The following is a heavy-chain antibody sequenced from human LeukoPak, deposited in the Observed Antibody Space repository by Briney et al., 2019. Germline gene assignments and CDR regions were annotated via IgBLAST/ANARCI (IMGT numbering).Heavy chain of an antibody. D-gene: IGHD4-17*01. J-gene: IGHJ6*02. CDR2: FDPEDGEA. CDR1: GYILKELF. V-gene: IGHV1-24*01. CDR3: ATGTTEGMDV. Sequence: ASVKVSCKVSGYILKELFIHWVRQAPGKGLEWMGGFDPEDGEALYAQKFQGRVTMTDDTSTDTAYMELSSLKSEDTAVYYCATGTTEGMDVWGQGTTVTVSS.